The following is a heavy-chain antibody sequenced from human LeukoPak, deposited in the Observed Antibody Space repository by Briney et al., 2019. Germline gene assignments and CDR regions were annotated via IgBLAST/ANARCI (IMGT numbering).Heavy chain of an antibody. J-gene: IGHJ2*01. V-gene: IGHV1-46*01. D-gene: IGHD3-16*01. CDR3: ARVRGGYWYFDL. CDR2: INPSGGST. CDR1: GYTFTSYY. Sequence: ASVKVSCKASGYTFTSYYMHWVRQAPGQGLEWMGIINPSGGSTSYAQKFQGRVTMTRDTSTSTVYMELSSLRSEDPSVYYCARVRGGYWYFDLWGRGTLVTVSS.